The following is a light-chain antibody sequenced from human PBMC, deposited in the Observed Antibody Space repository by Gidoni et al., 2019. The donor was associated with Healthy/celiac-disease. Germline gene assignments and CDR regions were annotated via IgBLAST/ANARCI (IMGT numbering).Light chain of an antibody. J-gene: IGKJ1*01. Sequence: DIQMTQSPSNLSASVGDRVTITCRASQSISSWLAWYQQKPGKAPKLLIYKASSLESGVPSRFSGRGFGTEFTLTISSLQPDDFATYYCQQYNSYSWTFGQGTKVEIK. CDR3: QQYNSYSWT. CDR2: KAS. CDR1: QSISSW. V-gene: IGKV1-5*03.